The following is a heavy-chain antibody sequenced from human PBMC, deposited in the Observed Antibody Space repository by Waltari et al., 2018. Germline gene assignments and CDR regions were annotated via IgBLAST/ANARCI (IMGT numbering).Heavy chain of an antibody. D-gene: IGHD5-18*01. Sequence: QVQLQESGPGLVKPSETLSLTCTVSGGSISSYYWSWIRQPPGKGLEWIGYIYYSGSTNYNPSLKSRVTISVDTSKNQFSLKLSSVTAADTAVYYCARGKSHSYGYNYWGQGTLVTVSS. CDR1: GGSISSYY. CDR3: ARGKSHSYGYNY. V-gene: IGHV4-59*01. CDR2: IYYSGST. J-gene: IGHJ4*02.